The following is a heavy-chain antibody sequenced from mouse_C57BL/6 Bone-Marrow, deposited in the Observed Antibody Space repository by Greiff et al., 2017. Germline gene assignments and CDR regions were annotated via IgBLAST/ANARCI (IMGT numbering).Heavy chain of an antibody. Sequence: VKLQQSGAELARPGASVKLSCKASGYTFTSYGISWVKQRTGQGLEWIGEIYPRSGNTYYNEKFKGKATLTADKSSSTAYMELRSLTSEDAAVYFCAGVGLLLFDYWGQGTTLTVSS. CDR1: GYTFTSYG. V-gene: IGHV1-81*01. CDR3: AGVGLLLFDY. CDR2: IYPRSGNT. J-gene: IGHJ2*01. D-gene: IGHD1-1*01.